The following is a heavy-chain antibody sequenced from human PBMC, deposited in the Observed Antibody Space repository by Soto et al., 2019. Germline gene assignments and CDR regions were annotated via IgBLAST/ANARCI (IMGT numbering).Heavy chain of an antibody. Sequence: SETLSLTCTVSGGSISSHYWSWIRQPPGKGLEWIGYIYYSGSTNYNPSLKSRVTISVDTSKNQFSLKLSSVTAADTAVYYCARGRDGYNFDYWGQGTLVTVSS. CDR1: GGSISSHY. D-gene: IGHD5-12*01. CDR3: ARGRDGYNFDY. CDR2: IYYSGST. J-gene: IGHJ4*02. V-gene: IGHV4-59*11.